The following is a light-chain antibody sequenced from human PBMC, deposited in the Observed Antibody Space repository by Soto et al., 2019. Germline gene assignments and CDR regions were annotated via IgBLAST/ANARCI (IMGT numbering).Light chain of an antibody. J-gene: IGKJ5*01. Sequence: VVMTQSPETLSVSPWERATLSCRASQTILSNLAWYQQKPGQAPRLLIYGASTRATGIPARFSGSGSGTEFTLTISSLQSEDFAVYYCQQYNNWPITFGQGTRLEIK. CDR1: QTILSN. CDR3: QQYNNWPIT. CDR2: GAS. V-gene: IGKV3-15*01.